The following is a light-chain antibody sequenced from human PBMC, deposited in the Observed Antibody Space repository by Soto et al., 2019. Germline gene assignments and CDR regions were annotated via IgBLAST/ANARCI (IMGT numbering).Light chain of an antibody. CDR3: QQYANSPIT. CDR1: QSVSSSY. V-gene: IGKV3-20*01. Sequence: EIVLTQSPATLSLSPGERATLSCGASQSVSSSYLAWYQQKPGQAPRLLIYGVSSRASGIPDRFFGSGSGTDFTLTINRLEPEDFAVYYCQQYANSPITFGQGTRLEIK. J-gene: IGKJ5*01. CDR2: GVS.